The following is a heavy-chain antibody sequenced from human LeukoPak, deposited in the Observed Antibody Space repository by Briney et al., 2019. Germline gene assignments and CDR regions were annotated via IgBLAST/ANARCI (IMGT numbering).Heavy chain of an antibody. D-gene: IGHD1-26*01. CDR1: GGSISSGGYY. CDR3: ARDPGGPFDY. J-gene: IGHJ4*02. CDR2: IYYSGST. Sequence: PSQTLSLTCTVSGGSISSGGYYWRWLRQHPGKGLEWIGYIYYSGSTYYNPSLKSRVTISVDTSKNQFSLKLSSVTAADTAVYYCARDPGGPFDYWGQGTLVTVSS. V-gene: IGHV4-31*03.